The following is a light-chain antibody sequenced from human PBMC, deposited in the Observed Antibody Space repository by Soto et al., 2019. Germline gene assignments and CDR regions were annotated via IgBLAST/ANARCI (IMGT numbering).Light chain of an antibody. V-gene: IGLV2-14*01. CDR3: SSHTAYNTRG. Sequence: LTQPGSVYSAAVESSAISCTGTSSDVGGYNFVSWYQQHPVEAPKLIIHEVTNRPSGVSDRFSGSKSGNTASLTISGLQADDEADYYCSSHTAYNTRGFGSGTKVTVL. CDR2: EVT. J-gene: IGLJ1*01. CDR1: SSDVGGYNF.